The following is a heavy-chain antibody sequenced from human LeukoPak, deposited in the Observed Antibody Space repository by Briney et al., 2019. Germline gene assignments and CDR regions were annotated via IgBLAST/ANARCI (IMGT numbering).Heavy chain of an antibody. Sequence: SETLSLTCAVYGGSFSGYYWSWIRQPPGKGLEWVGEINHSGSTNYNPSLKSRVTISVDTSKNQFSLKLSSVTAADTPVYYCARLLKTTVTKPTGNRNSVRYYYYYMDVWGKGTTVTISS. J-gene: IGHJ6*03. CDR2: INHSGST. V-gene: IGHV4-34*01. D-gene: IGHD4-17*01. CDR1: GGSFSGYY. CDR3: ARLLKTTVTKPTGNRNSVRYYYYYMDV.